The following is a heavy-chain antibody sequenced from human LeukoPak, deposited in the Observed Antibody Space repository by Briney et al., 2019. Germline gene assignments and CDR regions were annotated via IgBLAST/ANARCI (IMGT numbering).Heavy chain of an antibody. J-gene: IGHJ6*02. V-gene: IGHV4-34*01. D-gene: IGHD1-1*01. CDR3: ARGKLFYGMDV. Sequence: GSLRLSCAASGFTFSSYGMHWARQPPGKGLEWIGEINHSGSTNYNPSLKSRVTISVDTSKNQFSLKLSSVTAADTAVYYCARGKLFYGMDVWGQGTTVTVSS. CDR1: GFTFSSYG. CDR2: INHSGST.